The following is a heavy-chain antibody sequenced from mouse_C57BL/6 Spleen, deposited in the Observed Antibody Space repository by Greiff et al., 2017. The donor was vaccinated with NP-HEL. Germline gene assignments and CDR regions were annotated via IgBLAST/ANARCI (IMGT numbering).Heavy chain of an antibody. Sequence: EVQLQQSGAELVRPGASVKLSCTASGFNIKDDYMHWVKQRPEQGLEWIGWIDPENGDTEYASKFQGKATITADTSSNTAYLQLSSLTSEDTAVYYCTTAIYYGNGYYAMDYWGQGTSVTVSS. CDR3: TTAIYYGNGYYAMDY. J-gene: IGHJ4*01. V-gene: IGHV14-4*01. CDR1: GFNIKDDY. D-gene: IGHD2-1*01. CDR2: IDPENGDT.